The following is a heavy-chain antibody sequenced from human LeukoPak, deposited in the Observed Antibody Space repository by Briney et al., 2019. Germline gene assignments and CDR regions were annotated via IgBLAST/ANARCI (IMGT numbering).Heavy chain of an antibody. CDR2: ISSSSSYI. CDR1: GFTFSSYS. J-gene: IGHJ4*02. D-gene: IGHD6-19*01. CDR3: ASERQWLVRTVY. V-gene: IGHV3-21*01. Sequence: GSLRLSCAASGFTFSSYSMNWVRQAPGKGLEWVSSISSSSSYIYYADSVKGRFTISRDNAKKSLYLQMNSLRAEDTAVYYCASERQWLVRTVYWGQGTLVAVSS.